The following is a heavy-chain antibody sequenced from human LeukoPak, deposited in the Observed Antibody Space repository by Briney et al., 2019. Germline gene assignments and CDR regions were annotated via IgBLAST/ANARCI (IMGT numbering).Heavy chain of an antibody. Sequence: GGSLRLSCAGSGFTFGSYAMSWVRQAPGKGLEWVSAISGSGGSTYYADSVKGRFTISRDNSKNTLYLQMNSLRAEDTAVFYCAKANYYDSSGYFDYWGQGTLVTVSS. CDR3: AKANYYDSSGYFDY. V-gene: IGHV3-23*01. CDR1: GFTFGSYA. CDR2: ISGSGGST. J-gene: IGHJ4*02. D-gene: IGHD3-22*01.